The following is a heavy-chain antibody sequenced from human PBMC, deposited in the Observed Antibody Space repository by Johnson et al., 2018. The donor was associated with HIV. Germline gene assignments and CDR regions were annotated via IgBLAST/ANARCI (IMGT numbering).Heavy chain of an antibody. V-gene: IGHV3-30*02. D-gene: IGHD3/OR15-3a*01. CDR1: GFTFTTYD. J-gene: IGHJ3*01. CDR2: IRSNGRDQ. CDR3: AKGIGHSYRGTHDAFDV. Sequence: QVQLVESGGGVVQPGGSLRLSCVASGFTFTTYDFHWVRQAPGKGLEWVAFIRSNGRDQYYGDSVKGRFTISRDDSKNTVDLQMNTLTPDDTAVYYCAKGIGHSYRGTHDAFDVWGQGTMVTVSA.